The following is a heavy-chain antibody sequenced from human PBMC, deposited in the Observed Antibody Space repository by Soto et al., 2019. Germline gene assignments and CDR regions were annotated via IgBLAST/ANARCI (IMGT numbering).Heavy chain of an antibody. D-gene: IGHD2-2*02. V-gene: IGHV6-1*01. CDR1: GDSVSSNSAA. Sequence: PSQTLALPCGVSGDSVSSNSAAWNLIRQSPSRGLEWLGRTYYRSNWYNDYAVSVKSRITINPDTSKNQFSLQLNSVTPEDTAVYYCARDQVVPAAIGQKTYNWFDPWGQGTLVTVSS. CDR3: ARDQVVPAAIGQKTYNWFDP. CDR2: TYYRSNWYN. J-gene: IGHJ5*02.